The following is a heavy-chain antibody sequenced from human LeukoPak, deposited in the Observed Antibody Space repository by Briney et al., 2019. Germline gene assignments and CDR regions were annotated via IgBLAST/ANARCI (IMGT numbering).Heavy chain of an antibody. D-gene: IGHD6-19*01. V-gene: IGHV7-4-1*02. CDR3: ARVRYTSGLYYFES. Sequence: RASVKVSCKASGYTFISSGMSWVRQAPGQGLEWMGWINSNTGNPTYAQGFTGRYVFSWDTSVSTAYLQISSLKAEDTAVYHCARVRYTSGLYYFESWGQGTLVTVSS. CDR1: GYTFISSG. J-gene: IGHJ4*02. CDR2: INSNTGNP.